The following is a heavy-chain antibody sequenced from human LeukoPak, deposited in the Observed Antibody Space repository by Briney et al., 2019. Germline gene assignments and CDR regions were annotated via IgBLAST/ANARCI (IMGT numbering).Heavy chain of an antibody. D-gene: IGHD3-3*02. CDR1: GFTFNDYG. Sequence: PGGSLTLSCAASGFTFNDYGMHWVRQAPGKGLESGAFTRYDGSIKDYADSVKGRFTISRDNSKNMLYLEMNSLRTDDTALYYCAKERLLGYFYMDVWGKGTTVTVSS. CDR3: AKERLLGYFYMDV. CDR2: TRYDGSIK. J-gene: IGHJ6*03. V-gene: IGHV3-30*02.